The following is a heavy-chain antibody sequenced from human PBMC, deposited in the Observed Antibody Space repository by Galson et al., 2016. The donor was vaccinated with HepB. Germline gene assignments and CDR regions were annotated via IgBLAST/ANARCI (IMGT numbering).Heavy chain of an antibody. CDR1: GGSLSGYY. J-gene: IGHJ4*02. D-gene: IGHD3-10*01. Sequence: TLSLTCAVYGGSLSGYYWSWIRQHPGKGLEWIGYIYHSGSTYCNPSLKSRVTISVDTSKNQFSLKLSSVTAADTAVYFCARDRSSGSGSFGYWGQGTLVTVSS. V-gene: IGHV4-31*11. CDR2: IYHSGST. CDR3: ARDRSSGSGSFGY.